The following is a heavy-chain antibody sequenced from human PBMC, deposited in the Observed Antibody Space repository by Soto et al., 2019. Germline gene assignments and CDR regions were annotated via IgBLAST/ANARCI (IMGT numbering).Heavy chain of an antibody. CDR3: AKIQTGSGSSKFDY. J-gene: IGHJ4*02. CDR1: GFTFRTYA. V-gene: IGHV3-23*01. CDR2: ISGSGSFT. D-gene: IGHD3-10*01. Sequence: GGSLRLSCAASGFTFRTYAMNWVRQAPGKGLEWISAISGSGSFTHYADSVRGRFTISRDNSQNQLYLQMNNLRGDDTAMYYCAKIQTGSGSSKFDYWGQGIQVTVSS.